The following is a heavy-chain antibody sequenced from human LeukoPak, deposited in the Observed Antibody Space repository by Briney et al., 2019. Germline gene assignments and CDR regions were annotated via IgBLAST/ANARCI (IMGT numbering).Heavy chain of an antibody. CDR3: ARDLVSLYGMDV. Sequence: GRSLRLSCAASGFTFSSYGMHWVRQAPGKGLEWVAVIWYDGSNKYYADSVKGRFTIPRDNSKNTLYLQMNSLRAEDTAVYYCARDLVSLYGMDVWGQGTTVTVSS. CDR1: GFTFSSYG. D-gene: IGHD2-8*01. J-gene: IGHJ6*02. V-gene: IGHV3-33*01. CDR2: IWYDGSNK.